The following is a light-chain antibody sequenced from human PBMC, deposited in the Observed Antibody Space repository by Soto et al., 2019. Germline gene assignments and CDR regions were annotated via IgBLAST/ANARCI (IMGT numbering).Light chain of an antibody. J-gene: IGLJ3*02. CDR1: SSDVDSYNR. CDR2: EVS. V-gene: IGLV2-18*02. CDR3: SSYTSSSFWV. Sequence: QSALTQPPSVSGSPGQSVTISCTGTSSDVDSYNRVSWYQQPPGTAPKLIIYEVSNRPSGVPDRFSGSKSGNTASLTISGLQAEDEADYYCSSYTSSSFWVFGGGTKVTVL.